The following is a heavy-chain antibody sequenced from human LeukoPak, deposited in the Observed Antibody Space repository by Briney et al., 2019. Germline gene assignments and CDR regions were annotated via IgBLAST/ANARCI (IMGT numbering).Heavy chain of an antibody. V-gene: IGHV3-21*01. CDR2: ISSNSGDT. CDR1: GFTFSSYA. Sequence: GGSLRLSCAASGFTFSSYAMSWVRQAPGKGLEWVSTISSNSGDTYYADSVKGRFTISRDNAKNSLYLQMNSLRAEDTAVYYCARDGSGSYQYYFDYWGQGTLVTVSS. J-gene: IGHJ4*02. D-gene: IGHD1-26*01. CDR3: ARDGSGSYQYYFDY.